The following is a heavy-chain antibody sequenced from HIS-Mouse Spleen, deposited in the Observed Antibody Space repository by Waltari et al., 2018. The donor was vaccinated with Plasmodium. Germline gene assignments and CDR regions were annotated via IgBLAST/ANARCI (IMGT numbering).Heavy chain of an antibody. Sequence: EVQLVESGGGLVQPGGSLRLSCAASGFTFSSYWMSWVRPAPGKGREWVANIKQDGSEKYYVDSVKGRFTISRDNAKNSLYLQMNSLRAGDTAVYYCARGRWNHAFDIWGQGTMVTVSS. V-gene: IGHV3-7*01. CDR3: ARGRWNHAFDI. CDR2: IKQDGSEK. D-gene: IGHD1-1*01. J-gene: IGHJ3*02. CDR1: GFTFSSYW.